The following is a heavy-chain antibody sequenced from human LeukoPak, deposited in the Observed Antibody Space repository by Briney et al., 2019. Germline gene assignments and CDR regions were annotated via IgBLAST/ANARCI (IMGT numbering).Heavy chain of an antibody. V-gene: IGHV1-2*02. J-gene: IGHJ3*02. D-gene: IGHD3-3*01. CDR2: INSNSGGT. CDR1: GYTFTGYY. Sequence: ASVKVSCKASGYTFTGYYMHWVRQAPGQGLEWMGWINSNSGGTNYAQKFQGRVTMTRDTSISTAYMELSRLRSDDTAVYYCARDLEWLYPGGAFDIWGQGTMVTVSS. CDR3: ARDLEWLYPGGAFDI.